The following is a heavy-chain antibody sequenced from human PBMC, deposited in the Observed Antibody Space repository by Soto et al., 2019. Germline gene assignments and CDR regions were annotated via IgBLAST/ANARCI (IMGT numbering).Heavy chain of an antibody. D-gene: IGHD2-2*01. V-gene: IGHV5-51*01. CDR3: ARRMFCSSTTCSNTDYSYYGMDV. J-gene: IGHJ6*02. Sequence: PGESLKISCKGSGYSFTSYWIGWVRQMPGKGLEWMGIIYPGDSDTRYSPSFQGQVTISADKSISTAYLQWSSLKASDTAMYYWARRMFCSSTTCSNTDYSYYGMDVWGQGTTVTVSS. CDR2: IYPGDSDT. CDR1: GYSFTSYW.